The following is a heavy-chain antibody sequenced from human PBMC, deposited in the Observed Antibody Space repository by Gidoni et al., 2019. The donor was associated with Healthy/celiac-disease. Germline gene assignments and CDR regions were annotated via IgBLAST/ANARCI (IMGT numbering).Heavy chain of an antibody. D-gene: IGHD3-16*01. CDR2: IYWNDDK. CDR1: GFALSTSGVG. V-gene: IGHV2-5*01. CDR3: ARRLMGLFGY. Sequence: QITLKESGPTLVKPTQTLTLTCTLSGFALSTSGVGVGWIRQPPGKALEWLALIYWNDDKRYSPSLKGKLTITKDAAKCQVVLTVTNMEPVDTATYYCARRLMGLFGYWGQGTLVTGSS. J-gene: IGHJ4*02.